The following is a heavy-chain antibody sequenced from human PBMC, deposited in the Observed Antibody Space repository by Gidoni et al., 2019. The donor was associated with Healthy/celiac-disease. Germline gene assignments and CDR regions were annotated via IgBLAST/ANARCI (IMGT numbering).Heavy chain of an antibody. Sequence: QVQLVESGGGVVQPGRSLRLSCAASGFTFSSSGMHWVRQAPGKGLEWVAVISYDGSNKYYADSVKGRFTISRDNSKNTLYLQMNSLRAEDTAVYYCARVGGNYYGSGSYYVMPPPRYWGQGTLVTVSS. D-gene: IGHD3-10*01. CDR3: ARVGGNYYGSGSYYVMPPPRY. CDR2: ISYDGSNK. CDR1: GFTFSSSG. V-gene: IGHV3-30*03. J-gene: IGHJ4*02.